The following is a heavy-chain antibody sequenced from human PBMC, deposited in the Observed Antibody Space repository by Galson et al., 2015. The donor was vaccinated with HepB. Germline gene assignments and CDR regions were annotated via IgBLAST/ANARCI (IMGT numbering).Heavy chain of an antibody. J-gene: IGHJ6*03. CDR1: GGTFSSYA. CDR2: IIPIFGTA. Sequence: SVKVSCKASGGTFSSYAISWVRQAPGQGLEWMGGIIPIFGTANYAQKFQGRVTITADESTSTAYMELSSLRSEDTAVYYCARDEGTMVQGVPRDYYYYMDVWGKGTTVTVSS. V-gene: IGHV1-69*13. D-gene: IGHD3-10*01. CDR3: ARDEGTMVQGVPRDYYYYMDV.